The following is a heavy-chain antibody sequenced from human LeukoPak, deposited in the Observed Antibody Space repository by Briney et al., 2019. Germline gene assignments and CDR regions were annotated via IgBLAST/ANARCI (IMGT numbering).Heavy chain of an antibody. D-gene: IGHD3-16*02. J-gene: IGHJ4*02. CDR1: GFTFSTCA. Sequence: GGSLRLSCAASGFTFSTCAMSWVRQAPGKGLEWVTFISIDGSNKYYADSVKDRFTISRDNSENTLYLRMNSLRVDDTAVYYCATASSSRPRFFDSWGQGTLVTVSS. CDR3: ATASSSRPRFFDS. V-gene: IGHV3-30-3*01. CDR2: ISIDGSNK.